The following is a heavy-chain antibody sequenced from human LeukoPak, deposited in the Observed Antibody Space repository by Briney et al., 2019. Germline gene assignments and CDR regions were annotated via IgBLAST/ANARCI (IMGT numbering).Heavy chain of an antibody. V-gene: IGHV1-2*02. CDR1: GYTFTGHY. Sequence: ASVKVSCKASGYTFTGHYMHWVRQAPGRGLEWMGWINPNSGGTNYAQKFQGRVTMTRDTSISTAYMELSRLRSDDTAVYYCAREVTTVTTDAFDIWGQGTMVTVSS. D-gene: IGHD4-17*01. CDR3: AREVTTVTTDAFDI. CDR2: INPNSGGT. J-gene: IGHJ3*02.